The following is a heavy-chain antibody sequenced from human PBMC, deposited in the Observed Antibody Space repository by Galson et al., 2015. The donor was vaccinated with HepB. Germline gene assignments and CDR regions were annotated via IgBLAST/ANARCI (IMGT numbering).Heavy chain of an antibody. CDR3: ASEYCSSTSCYVEAFDY. V-gene: IGHV3-7*01. CDR2: IKQDGSEK. Sequence: SLRLSCAASGFTFSSYWMSWVRQAPGKGLEWVANIKQDGSEKYYVDSVKGRFTISRDNAKNPLYLQMNSLRAEDTAVYYCASEYCSSTSCYVEAFDYWGQGTLVTVSS. D-gene: IGHD2-2*01. J-gene: IGHJ4*02. CDR1: GFTFSSYW.